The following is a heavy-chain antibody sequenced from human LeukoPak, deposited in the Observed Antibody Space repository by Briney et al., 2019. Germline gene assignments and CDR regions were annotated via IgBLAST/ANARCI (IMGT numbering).Heavy chain of an antibody. CDR2: INPSDDST. J-gene: IGHJ4*02. CDR1: GYTFNSSY. CDR3: ARAYYESSAYRHAVYFDY. V-gene: IGHV1-46*02. Sequence: ASVKVSCKASGYTFNSSYMHWVRQAPGQGLEWMGIINPSDDSTRYAQKFQGRVTMTKDTSTNTVYMHLSSLSSDDTAVYYCARAYYESSAYRHAVYFDYWGQGTLVTISS. D-gene: IGHD3-22*01.